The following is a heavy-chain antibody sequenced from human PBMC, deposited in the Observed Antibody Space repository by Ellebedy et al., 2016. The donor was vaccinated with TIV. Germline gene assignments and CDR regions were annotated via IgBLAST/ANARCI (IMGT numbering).Heavy chain of an antibody. J-gene: IGHJ6*02. CDR3: AREWLVRYYYYYYGMDV. V-gene: IGHV1-46*04. CDR2: INPSGSST. CDR1: EYIFTSYY. D-gene: IGHD6-19*01. Sequence: AASVKVSCKASEYIFTSYYMHWVRQAPGQGLEWMGIINPSGSSTSYAQKLQGRVTMTRDTSTSTVYMELSSLRSEDTAVYYCAREWLVRYYYYYYGMDVWGQGTTVTVSS.